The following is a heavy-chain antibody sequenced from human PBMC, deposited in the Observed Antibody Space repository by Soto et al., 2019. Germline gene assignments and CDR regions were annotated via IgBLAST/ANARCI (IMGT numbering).Heavy chain of an antibody. V-gene: IGHV3-23*01. CDR2: ISGSGGTTYT. CDR1: GFTFSSYA. D-gene: IGHD4-17*01. CDR3: AKGRAYGVNYRDY. Sequence: EVQLLESGGGLVQPGGSLRLSCAASGFTFSSYAMSWVRQAPGKGLEWVSAISGSGGTTYTYYADSVKGRFTISRDNSQNTLYLHMNSLRAEDTAVYYCAKGRAYGVNYRDYXGQXTLVXVSS. J-gene: IGHJ4*02.